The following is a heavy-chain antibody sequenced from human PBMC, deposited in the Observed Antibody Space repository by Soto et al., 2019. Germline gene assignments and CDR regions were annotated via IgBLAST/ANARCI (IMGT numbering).Heavy chain of an antibody. CDR3: ARGGVLGWQLVRRTPFNWFDP. D-gene: IGHD6-6*01. Sequence: HPGGSLRLSCSASGFTFSNYDMVWVRQAPGKGLEYISAITSHGHITYYADSVKGRFTISRDNSKNTLYLQMNSLRAEDTAVYYCARGGVLGWQLVRRTPFNWFDPWGQGTLVTVSS. CDR1: GFTFSNYD. V-gene: IGHV3-64*04. CDR2: ITSHGHIT. J-gene: IGHJ5*02.